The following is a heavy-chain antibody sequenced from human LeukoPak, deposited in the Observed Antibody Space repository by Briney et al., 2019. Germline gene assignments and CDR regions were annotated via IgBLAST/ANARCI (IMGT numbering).Heavy chain of an antibody. CDR1: GYTFTGYY. J-gene: IGHJ4*02. CDR3: AKLEGLGGATRFD. Sequence: ASVKVSCKASGYTFTGYYMHWVRQAPGQGLEWMGWINPNSGGTNYAQKFQGRVTMTRDTSISTAYMELTRLTSDDTAIYYCAKLEGLGGATRFDWGQGTPVTVSS. CDR2: INPNSGGT. V-gene: IGHV1-2*02. D-gene: IGHD5-12*01.